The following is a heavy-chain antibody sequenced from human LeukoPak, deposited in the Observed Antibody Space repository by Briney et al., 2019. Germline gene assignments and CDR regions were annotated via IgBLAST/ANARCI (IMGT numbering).Heavy chain of an antibody. CDR3: AKRWVDYYDSSGYSPFYYYYGMDV. J-gene: IGHJ6*02. D-gene: IGHD3-22*01. Sequence: GGSLRLSCAASGFTFSSYAMSWVRQAPGKGLEWVSAISGSGGSTYYADSVKGRFTISRDNSKNTLYLQMDSLRAEDTAVCYCAKRWVDYYDSSGYSPFYYYYGMDVWGQGTAVTVSS. CDR2: ISGSGGST. V-gene: IGHV3-23*01. CDR1: GFTFSSYA.